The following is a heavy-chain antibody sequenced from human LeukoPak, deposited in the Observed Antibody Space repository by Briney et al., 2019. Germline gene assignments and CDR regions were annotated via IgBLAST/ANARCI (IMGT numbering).Heavy chain of an antibody. J-gene: IGHJ6*02. CDR1: GFTFSSYA. D-gene: IGHD3-10*01. CDR2: ILYDGSNK. V-gene: IGHV3-30-3*01. Sequence: GGSLRLSCAASGFTFSSYAMHWVRQAPGKGLEWVAVILYDGSNKYYADSVKGRFTISRDNSKNTLYLQMNSLRAEDTAVYYCAKEGLWFGESPPSDYYYYGMDVWGQGTTVTVSS. CDR3: AKEGLWFGESPPSDYYYYGMDV.